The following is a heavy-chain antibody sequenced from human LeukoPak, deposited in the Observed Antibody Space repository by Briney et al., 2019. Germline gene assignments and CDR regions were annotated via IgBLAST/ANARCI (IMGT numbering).Heavy chain of an antibody. V-gene: IGHV4-39*07. CDR1: GGSISSSSYY. J-gene: IGHJ5*02. Sequence: SETLSLTCTVSGGSISSSSYYWGWIRQPPGKGLEWIGSIYYSGSTYYNPSLKSRVTISVDTYKNQFSLKLSSVTAADTAVYYCARGAMVRATEDWFDPWGQGTLVTVSS. D-gene: IGHD3-10*01. CDR2: IYYSGST. CDR3: ARGAMVRATEDWFDP.